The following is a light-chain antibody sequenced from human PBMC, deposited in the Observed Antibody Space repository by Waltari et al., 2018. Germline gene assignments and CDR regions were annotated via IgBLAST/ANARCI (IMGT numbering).Light chain of an antibody. Sequence: EVVMTQAPAPPSVSPGERATLSCRASQSLNSNLSWHQQNPGQPPRLLFYGASTRATVIPARFSGSGSRTQFTLTITILHTEDFAFYYCQQYNFWPLTFGQGTKVEIK. CDR3: QQYNFWPLT. CDR1: QSLNSN. J-gene: IGKJ1*01. CDR2: GAS. V-gene: IGKV3-15*01.